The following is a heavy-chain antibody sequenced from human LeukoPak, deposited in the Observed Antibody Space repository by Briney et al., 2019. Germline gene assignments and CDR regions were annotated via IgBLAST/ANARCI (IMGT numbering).Heavy chain of an antibody. CDR2: ISSSGSTI. D-gene: IGHD2-15*01. CDR3: ARCVARSGGSCYFEF. V-gene: IGHV3-11*01. CDR1: GLTFSDYY. Sequence: PGGSLRLSCAASGLTFSDYYMSWIRQAPGKGLEWVSYISSSGSTIYYADSVKGRFTISRDNAKNSLYLQMNSLRAEDTAVYYCARCVARSGGSCYFEFWGQGTLVTVSS. J-gene: IGHJ4*02.